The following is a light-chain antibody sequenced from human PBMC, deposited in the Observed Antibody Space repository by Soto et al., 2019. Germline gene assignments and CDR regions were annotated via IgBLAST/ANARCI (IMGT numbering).Light chain of an antibody. CDR2: GAS. V-gene: IGKV3-20*01. CDR3: QQYGSSPFT. CDR1: QSVSSSY. J-gene: IGKJ3*01. Sequence: EIVLTQSPGTLSLSPGERATLSCRASQSVSSSYLAWYQQKPGQAPRLLIYGASSRATGIPDRFSGSGSGTDLPLTISRLEPEDVAVYYCQQYGSSPFTFGPGTKVDIK.